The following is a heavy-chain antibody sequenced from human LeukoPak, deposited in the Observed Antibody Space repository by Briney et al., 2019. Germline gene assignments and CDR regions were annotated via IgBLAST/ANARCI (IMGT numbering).Heavy chain of an antibody. J-gene: IGHJ5*02. V-gene: IGHV4-38-2*02. D-gene: IGHD6-13*01. CDR3: AREGDSSSVGWFDP. Sequence: SETLSLTCTVSGYSISSGYYWGWIRQPPGKGLEWIGSIYHSGRTYYNPSLKSRVTISVDTSKNQFSLKLSSVTAADAAVYYCAREGDSSSVGWFDPWGQGTLVTVSS. CDR2: IYHSGRT. CDR1: GYSISSGYY.